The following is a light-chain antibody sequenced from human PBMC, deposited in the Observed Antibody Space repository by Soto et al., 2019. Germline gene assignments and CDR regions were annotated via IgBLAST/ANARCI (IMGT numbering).Light chain of an antibody. Sequence: EILMTQSPATLSVSPGERATLSCRASQSVDSNLAWYQQKPGQAPRLLIYGASTRATGIPARFSGSGSGTDFTLTISSLEPEDFAVYYCQQRSNWPLPVGGGGKVAIK. CDR1: QSVDSN. CDR3: QQRSNWPLP. J-gene: IGKJ4*01. CDR2: GAS. V-gene: IGKV3-11*01.